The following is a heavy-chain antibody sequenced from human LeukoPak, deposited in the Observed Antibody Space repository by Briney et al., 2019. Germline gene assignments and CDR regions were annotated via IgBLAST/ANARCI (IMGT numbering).Heavy chain of an antibody. CDR3: AKDFNSGSYYFRNWFDP. D-gene: IGHD1-26*01. J-gene: IGHJ5*02. CDR2: INSDGSST. CDR1: GFTFSSYW. V-gene: IGHV3-74*01. Sequence: PGGSLRLSCAASGFTFSSYWMHWVRQAPGKGLVWVSRINSDGSSTSYADSVKGRFTISRDNAKNSLYLQMNSLRAEDTALYYCAKDFNSGSYYFRNWFDPWGQGTLVTVSS.